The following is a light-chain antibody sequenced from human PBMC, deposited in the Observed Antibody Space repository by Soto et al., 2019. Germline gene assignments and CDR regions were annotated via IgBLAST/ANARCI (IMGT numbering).Light chain of an antibody. J-gene: IGKJ4*01. CDR1: QSVSSSY. Sequence: MMLDQSPGTLSLSPGERVTLSCRASQSVSSSYLAWYQQKPGQAPRLLIYGASSRATGIPDRFSGSGSGTDFTLTISRLEPEDFAVYYCQQYGSSPALTFGGGTKVDIK. CDR3: QQYGSSPALT. V-gene: IGKV3-20*01. CDR2: GAS.